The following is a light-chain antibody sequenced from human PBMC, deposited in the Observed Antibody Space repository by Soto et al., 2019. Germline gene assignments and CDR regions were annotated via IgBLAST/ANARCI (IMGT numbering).Light chain of an antibody. CDR2: GAS. J-gene: IGKJ1*01. V-gene: IGKV3-15*01. Sequence: EIVLTQSPATLSVSPGERVTLSCRASQSVDINLAWYQQKPGQAPRLLIYGASTRATDMSGTFSGRGSGTEFTLTISNVRPEDFAVYYCQQYNNLPPTFGQGTKVEIK. CDR1: QSVDIN. CDR3: QQYNNLPPT.